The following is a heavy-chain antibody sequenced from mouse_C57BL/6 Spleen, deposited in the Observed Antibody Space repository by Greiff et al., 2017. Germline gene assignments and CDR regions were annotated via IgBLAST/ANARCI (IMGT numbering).Heavy chain of an antibody. D-gene: IGHD1-1*01. Sequence: VQLQQPGAELVMPGASVKLSCKASGYTFTSYWMHWVQQRPGQGLEWIGEIDPSDSYTNYNQKFKGKSTLTVDKSSSTAYMQLSSLTSEDSAVYYCARGDPITTVVATNDYWSQGTTLTVSS. CDR3: ARGDPITTVVATNDY. CDR2: IDPSDSYT. CDR1: GYTFTSYW. V-gene: IGHV1-69*01. J-gene: IGHJ2*01.